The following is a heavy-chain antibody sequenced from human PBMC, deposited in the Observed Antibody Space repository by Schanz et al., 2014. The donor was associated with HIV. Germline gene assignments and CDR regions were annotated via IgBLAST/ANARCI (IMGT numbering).Heavy chain of an antibody. CDR2: ISGSGGRT. CDR1: GFTFSTYS. CDR3: ARGSGPYYYYYGMDV. D-gene: IGHD3-10*01. V-gene: IGHV3-21*01. Sequence: EVQLVESGGGLVKPGGSLRLSCAGSGFTFSTYSMNWVRRAPGKGLEWVSTISGSGGRTYYADSVKGRFTISRDNSKNTLYLQMNSLRADDTAVYYCARGSGPYYYYYGMDVWGQGTTVTVSS. J-gene: IGHJ6*02.